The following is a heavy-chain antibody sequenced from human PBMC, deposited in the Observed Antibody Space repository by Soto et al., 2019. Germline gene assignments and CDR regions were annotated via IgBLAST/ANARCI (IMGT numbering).Heavy chain of an antibody. V-gene: IGHV4-39*01. CDR3: AKWSVATIHPFAFDV. CDR1: GGSISSSTYY. CDR2: IYYSGNT. J-gene: IGHJ3*01. D-gene: IGHD5-12*01. Sequence: PSETLSLTCTVSGGSISSSTYYWGWIRQPPGKGLEWIGNIYYSGNTYYNPSLQSRVTIFVDTSKNQFSLKLSSVTAADTALYYCAKWSVATIHPFAFDVWGQGTMVTVSS.